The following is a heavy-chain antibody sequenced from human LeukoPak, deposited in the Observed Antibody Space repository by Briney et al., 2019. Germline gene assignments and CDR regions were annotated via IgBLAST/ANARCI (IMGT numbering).Heavy chain of an antibody. V-gene: IGHV4-31*03. Sequence: TSQTLSLTCTVSGGSISSGGYYWSWIRQHPGTGLEWIGYIYYSGSTYYNPSLKSRVTISVDTSKNQFSLKLSSVTAADTAVYYCARTYSSGWYVWFDPWGQGTLVTASS. J-gene: IGHJ5*02. D-gene: IGHD6-19*01. CDR2: IYYSGST. CDR1: GGSISSGGYY. CDR3: ARTYSSGWYVWFDP.